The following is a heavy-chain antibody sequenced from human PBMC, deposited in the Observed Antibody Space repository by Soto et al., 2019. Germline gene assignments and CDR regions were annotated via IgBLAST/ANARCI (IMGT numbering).Heavy chain of an antibody. CDR2: ISGSGGST. CDR1: GFTFSSYW. V-gene: IGHV3-23*01. CDR3: EKKIVVVPAAPFDY. Sequence: WGSLRLSCAASGFTFSSYWMSWVRQAPGKGLEWVSAISGSGGSTYYADSVKGRFTISRDNSKNTLYLQMNSLRAEDTAVYYCEKKIVVVPAAPFDYWGQGTLVTVS. D-gene: IGHD2-2*01. J-gene: IGHJ4*02.